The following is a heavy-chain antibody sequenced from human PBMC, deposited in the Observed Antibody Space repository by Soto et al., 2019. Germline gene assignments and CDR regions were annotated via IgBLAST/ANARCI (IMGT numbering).Heavy chain of an antibody. J-gene: IGHJ4*02. Sequence: QVQLQVSGPGLVKPSATLSLSCTVSTGSTNSFYWSWIRQPPGKGLQWLGYFFYTGRTNHNPSLKSRVTISLDMSSNQFSLRLSSVTAADTAMYYCASSRDGYNLNPIDQWGQGLLVTVSS. V-gene: IGHV4-59*01. CDR3: ASSRDGYNLNPIDQ. D-gene: IGHD5-12*01. CDR2: FFYTGRT. CDR1: TGSTNSFY.